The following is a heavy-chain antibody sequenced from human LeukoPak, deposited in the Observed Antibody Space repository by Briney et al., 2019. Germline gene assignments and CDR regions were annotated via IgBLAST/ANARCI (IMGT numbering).Heavy chain of an antibody. CDR1: GGSFSGYH. CDR3: ARGRDSSGYYYDFDY. J-gene: IGHJ4*02. V-gene: IGHV4-34*01. CDR2: INHSGST. D-gene: IGHD3-22*01. Sequence: PSETLSLTCAVYGGSFSGYHWSWIRQPPGKGLEWIGEINHSGSTNYNPSLKSRVTISVDTSKNQFSLKLSSVTAADTAVYYCARGRDSSGYYYDFDYWGQGTLVTVSS.